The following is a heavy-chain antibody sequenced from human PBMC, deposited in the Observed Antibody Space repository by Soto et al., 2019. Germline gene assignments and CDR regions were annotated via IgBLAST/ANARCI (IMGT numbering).Heavy chain of an antibody. J-gene: IGHJ1*01. CDR2: ISASNGNT. CDR3: EIAFSSTRHYYDSSVFSL. Sequence: ASVKVSCKASGYTFTTYGISWVRQAPGQGHEWMGWISASNGNTNNAQKLQGRVTMTTDTSTSTAYMELRSLRSDDTAVYYCEIAFSSTRHYYDSSVFSLWVQGTLVTVSS. D-gene: IGHD3-22*01. CDR1: GYTFTTYG. V-gene: IGHV1-18*01.